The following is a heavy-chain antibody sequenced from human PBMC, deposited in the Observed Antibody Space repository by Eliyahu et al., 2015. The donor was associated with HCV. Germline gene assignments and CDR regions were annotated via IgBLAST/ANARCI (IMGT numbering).Heavy chain of an antibody. CDR3: ARAASIAAADGY. D-gene: IGHD6-13*01. Sequence: QVQLVQSGAEVKKPGASVKVSCQASGYXFTGYYMHWVRQAPGQGLEWMGWINPNSGGTNXAQKFQGRVTMTRDTSISTAYMELSRLRSDDTAVYYCARAASIAAADGYWGQGTLVTVSS. CDR1: GYXFTGYY. CDR2: INPNSGGT. J-gene: IGHJ4*02. V-gene: IGHV1-2*02.